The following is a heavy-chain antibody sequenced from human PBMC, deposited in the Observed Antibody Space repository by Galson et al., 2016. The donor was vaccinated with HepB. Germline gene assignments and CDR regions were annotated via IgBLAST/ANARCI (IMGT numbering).Heavy chain of an antibody. CDR3: ARGRNHAFDI. V-gene: IGHV4-39*01. D-gene: IGHD1-26*01. J-gene: IGHJ3*02. CDR1: GDSIGSQTYS. Sequence: SETLSLTCTVSGDSIGSQTYSWGWIRQAPGKTLEWIGTAYYTGSIYLDPSLKTPVTISVDTSKNQFSLQLNSVTPEDTAVYYCARGRNHAFDIWGQGTMVTVSS. CDR2: AYYTGSI.